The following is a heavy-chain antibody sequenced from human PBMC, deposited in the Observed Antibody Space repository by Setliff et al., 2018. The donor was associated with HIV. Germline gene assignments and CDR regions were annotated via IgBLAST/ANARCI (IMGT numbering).Heavy chain of an antibody. Sequence: AASVKVSCKASGHTFTNVDIHWLRRATGQGLEWMGWMNPNTGVSGYALRFQARVTMTRDTSISTAYMELSSLTSEDTAVYYCARGKGVGGVVITGGLDVWGKGTTVTVSS. D-gene: IGHD3-10*01. CDR1: GHTFTNVD. CDR3: ARGKGVGGVVITGGLDV. J-gene: IGHJ6*04. V-gene: IGHV1-8*01. CDR2: MNPNTGVS.